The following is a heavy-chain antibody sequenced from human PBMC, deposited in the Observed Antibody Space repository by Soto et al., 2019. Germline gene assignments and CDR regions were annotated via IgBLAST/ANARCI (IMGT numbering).Heavy chain of an antibody. D-gene: IGHD6-19*01. J-gene: IGHJ4*02. CDR3: ARMGDSSGWYEGPYYFDY. V-gene: IGHV1-69*01. CDR2: IIPIFGTA. CDR1: GGTFSSYA. Sequence: QVQLVQSGAEVKKPGSSVKVSCKASGGTFSSYAISWVRQAPGQGLEWMGGIIPIFGTANYAQKFQGRVTITADESTSTAYMELSSLRSEDTAVYYCARMGDSSGWYEGPYYFDYWGQGTLVTVSS.